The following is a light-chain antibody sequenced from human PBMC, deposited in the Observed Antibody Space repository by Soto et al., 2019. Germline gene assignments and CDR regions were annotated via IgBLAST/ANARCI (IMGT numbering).Light chain of an antibody. CDR1: HRVSSY. V-gene: IGKV3-15*01. J-gene: IGKJ1*01. Sequence: EIVMTQSPATLSVSPGERATLSCRASHRVSSYLAWYQQKPGQAHRLLLFGVSNRATGIQARFSGSGSGTDFSLTIRSLQSEDFAVYYCKQYDYWPRTFGQGTKVDIK. CDR2: GVS. CDR3: KQYDYWPRT.